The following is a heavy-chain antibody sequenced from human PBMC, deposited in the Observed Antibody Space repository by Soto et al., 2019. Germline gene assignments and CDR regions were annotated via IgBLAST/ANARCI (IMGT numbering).Heavy chain of an antibody. J-gene: IGHJ4*02. D-gene: IGHD3-10*01. CDR1: GGSISSGTYY. V-gene: IGHV4-31*03. CDR3: ARGELWWDF. Sequence: QVQLQESGPGLVKPSQTLSLTCTVSGGSISSGTYYWSWIRQHPGKGLEWIGFIYYNGNAFYNPSLKSRDAISLDTSKNQFSLKLSSLTAADTAVYFCARGELWWDFWGQGTLVTVSS. CDR2: IYYNGNA.